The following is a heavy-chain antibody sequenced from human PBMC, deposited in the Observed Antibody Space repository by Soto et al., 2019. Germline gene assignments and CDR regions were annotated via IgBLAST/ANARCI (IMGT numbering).Heavy chain of an antibody. CDR2: IYYSGST. Sequence: PSETLSLTCTVSGGSVSSGSYYWSWIRQPPGKGLVWIGYIYYSGSTTYNPSLKSRVTISVDTSKNQFSLKLSSVTAADTAVYYCARDLLVREVIWARYGMDVWGQGTTVPVSS. V-gene: IGHV4-61*01. CDR3: ARDLLVREVIWARYGMDV. CDR1: GGSVSSGSYY. J-gene: IGHJ6*02. D-gene: IGHD3-10*01.